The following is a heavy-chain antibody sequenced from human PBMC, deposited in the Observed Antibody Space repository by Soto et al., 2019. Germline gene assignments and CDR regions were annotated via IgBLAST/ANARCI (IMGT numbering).Heavy chain of an antibody. CDR1: GGSISSGSYY. J-gene: IGHJ6*02. Sequence: PSETLSLTGTVSGGSISSGSYYWGWVRQHPGKGLEWIGHISYSGNTYYNPSLNGRLIISLDTSKNQFSLRLSSVTAADTAVDYCVTDWAGTKTFNGLDVWGQGTTVTVSS. D-gene: IGHD6-19*01. V-gene: IGHV4-31*03. CDR2: ISYSGNT. CDR3: VTDWAGTKTFNGLDV.